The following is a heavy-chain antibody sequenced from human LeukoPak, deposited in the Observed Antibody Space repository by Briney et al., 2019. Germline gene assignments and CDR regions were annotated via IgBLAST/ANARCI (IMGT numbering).Heavy chain of an antibody. CDR2: INPSGGST. Sequence: ASVKVSCKASGYTFTSYCMHWVRQAPGQGLEWMGIINPSGGSTSYAQKFQGRVTMTRDTSTSTVYMELSSLRSEDTAVYYCARDLDEAAGLNWFDPWGQGTLVTVSS. D-gene: IGHD6-13*01. J-gene: IGHJ5*02. CDR1: GYTFTSYC. CDR3: ARDLDEAAGLNWFDP. V-gene: IGHV1-46*01.